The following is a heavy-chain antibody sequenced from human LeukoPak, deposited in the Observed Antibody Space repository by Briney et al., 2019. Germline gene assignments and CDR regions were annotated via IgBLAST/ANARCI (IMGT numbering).Heavy chain of an antibody. Sequence: PGGSLRLSCAASGFIFSSHWMSWVRQAPGKGLEWVANIKQDGSEKYYVDSVKGRFTISRDNAKNSLYLQMNSLRAEDTAVYYCARERAVYGDRIDAFDIWGQGTMVTVSS. D-gene: IGHD4-17*01. CDR1: GFIFSSHW. CDR2: IKQDGSEK. J-gene: IGHJ3*02. V-gene: IGHV3-7*01. CDR3: ARERAVYGDRIDAFDI.